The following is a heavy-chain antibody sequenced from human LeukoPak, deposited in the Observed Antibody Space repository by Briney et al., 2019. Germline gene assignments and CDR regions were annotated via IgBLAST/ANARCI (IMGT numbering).Heavy chain of an antibody. D-gene: IGHD5-18*01. V-gene: IGHV1-46*01. Sequence: ASVTVSCKASGYTLTNYYMHWVRQAPGQGLEWMGLINPSGGTTSYAQNFQGRVTMTRDTSTSTVYMELSSLRSEDTAVYYCAREIGPRQLHLWGSAFDYWGQGTLVTVSS. CDR3: AREIGPRQLHLWGSAFDY. CDR2: INPSGGTT. J-gene: IGHJ4*02. CDR1: GYTLTNYY.